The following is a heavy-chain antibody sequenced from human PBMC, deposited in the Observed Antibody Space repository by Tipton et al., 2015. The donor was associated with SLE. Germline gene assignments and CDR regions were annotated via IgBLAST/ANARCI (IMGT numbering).Heavy chain of an antibody. D-gene: IGHD6-13*01. Sequence: SLRLSCAASGFTFSAYTMNWVRQAPGKGLEWVTSIRYDGSNKFYADSVKGRFTISRDNSKDTLYLQMNSLRPDDTALYYCAKSIAAGGVYYYYMDVWGKGTTVTVSS. CDR3: AKSIAAGGVYYYYMDV. V-gene: IGHV3-30*02. CDR2: IRYDGSNK. J-gene: IGHJ6*03. CDR1: GFTFSAYT.